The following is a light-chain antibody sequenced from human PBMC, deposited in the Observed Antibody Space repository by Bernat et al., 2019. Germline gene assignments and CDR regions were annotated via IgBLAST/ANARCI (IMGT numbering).Light chain of an antibody. V-gene: IGKV3-20*01. Sequence: EIVLTQSPGTLSLSPGERATLSCRASQSVSTGYLAWYQQKPGQPPRLLIYGASSRATGIPDRFSASGSGTDFTFTISRLEPEDFAVYYCQQYSTSPPEFTFGGGTKVELK. CDR2: GAS. CDR3: QQYSTSPPEFT. J-gene: IGKJ4*01. CDR1: QSVSTGY.